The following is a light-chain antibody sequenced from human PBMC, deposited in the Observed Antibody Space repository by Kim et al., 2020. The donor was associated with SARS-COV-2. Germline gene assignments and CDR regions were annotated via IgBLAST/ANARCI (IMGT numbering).Light chain of an antibody. CDR3: QQHYTTPPT. CDR1: QSVLYSSNNKNY. V-gene: IGKV4-1*01. CDR2: WAS. Sequence: DIVMTQSPDSLAVSLGERATINCKSSQSVLYSSNNKNYLVWYQQKPGQPPKLLIYWASTRESGVPDRFSGSGSGTDFTLTISSLQAEDVAVYYCQQHYTTPPTFGQGTKVDIK. J-gene: IGKJ1*01.